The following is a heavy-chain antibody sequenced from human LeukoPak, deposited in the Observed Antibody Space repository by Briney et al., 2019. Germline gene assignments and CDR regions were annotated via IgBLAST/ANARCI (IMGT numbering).Heavy chain of an antibody. CDR3: AKEDVGAAPHF. J-gene: IGHJ4*02. CDR2: DSVYGGGP. Sequence: GGSLRLSCAASGFTFSAYGMSWIRQVPGQGLEWVSADSVYGGGPYYADSVNGRFTMSRDNSENTVYLQMDSLRAEDTALYYCAKEDVGAAPHFWGQGTLLTVSS. CDR1: GFTFSAYG. V-gene: IGHV3-23*01. D-gene: IGHD2-15*01.